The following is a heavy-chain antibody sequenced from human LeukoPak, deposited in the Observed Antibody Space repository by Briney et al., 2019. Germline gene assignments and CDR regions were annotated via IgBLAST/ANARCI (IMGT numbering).Heavy chain of an antibody. V-gene: IGHV3-53*01. CDR1: GFTVSSNY. CDR3: ARALYEFCSGGSCYSYYFDY. Sequence: PVGSLRLSCAASGFTVSSNYMSWVRQAPGKGLEWVSVIYRGGSTYYADSVKGRFTISRDNSKNTLYLQMNSLRAEDTAVYYCARALYEFCSGGSCYSYYFDYWGQGTLVTVSS. J-gene: IGHJ4*02. D-gene: IGHD2-15*01. CDR2: IYRGGST.